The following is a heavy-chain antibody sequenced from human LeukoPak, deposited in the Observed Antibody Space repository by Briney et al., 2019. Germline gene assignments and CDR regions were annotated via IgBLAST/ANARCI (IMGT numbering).Heavy chain of an antibody. CDR3: AKLSLLAPSDY. D-gene: IGHD2-15*01. Sequence: PGTSLRLSCAGSGFTFSDYDMHWVRQAPGKGLEWVATISYAGSNKYYGDSVKGRFTISRDNSKNTLYLQMNSLRAEDTAVYYCAKLSLLAPSDYWGQGTLVTVSS. CDR2: ISYAGSNK. J-gene: IGHJ4*02. CDR1: GFTFSDYD. V-gene: IGHV3-30*18.